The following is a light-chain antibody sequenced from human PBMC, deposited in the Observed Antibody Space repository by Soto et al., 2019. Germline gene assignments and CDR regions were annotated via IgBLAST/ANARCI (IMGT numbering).Light chain of an antibody. CDR2: GAS. CDR3: QQSYSTHPLS. Sequence: DIQMTQSPSSLSASVGDRVTITCRTSQSISSYLNWYQQKPGKAPKLLIYGASSLQSGVPSSFSGSGSGTDFTLTISSLQPEDFATYYCQQSYSTHPLSFGGGTKVEIK. V-gene: IGKV1-39*01. CDR1: QSISSY. J-gene: IGKJ4*01.